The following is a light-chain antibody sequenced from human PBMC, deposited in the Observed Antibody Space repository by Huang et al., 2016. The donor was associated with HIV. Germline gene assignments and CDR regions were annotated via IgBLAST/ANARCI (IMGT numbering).Light chain of an antibody. Sequence: EITMTQSPATVSVSPGERVTLSCRASQNIDNNLVWFQQKSGRAPRPLIYGASARAASVPVRFSGSGSGTEFTLAISSLQSEDRALYYCQQYKIWPYTFGQGTKLEI. V-gene: IGKV3-15*01. CDR2: GAS. CDR3: QQYKIWPYT. J-gene: IGKJ2*01. CDR1: QNIDNN.